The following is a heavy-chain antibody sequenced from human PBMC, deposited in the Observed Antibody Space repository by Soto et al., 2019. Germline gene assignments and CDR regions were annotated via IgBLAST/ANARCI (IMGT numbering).Heavy chain of an antibody. CDR2: ISSSGSTI. J-gene: IGHJ3*02. CDR1: GFTFSSYE. Sequence: GGSLRLSCAASGFTFSSYEMNWVRQAPGKGLEWVSYISSSGSTIYYADSVKGRFTISRDSAKNSLYLQMNSLRAEDTAVYYCAREKSSGWHGDAFDIWGQGTMVTVSS. D-gene: IGHD6-19*01. CDR3: AREKSSGWHGDAFDI. V-gene: IGHV3-48*03.